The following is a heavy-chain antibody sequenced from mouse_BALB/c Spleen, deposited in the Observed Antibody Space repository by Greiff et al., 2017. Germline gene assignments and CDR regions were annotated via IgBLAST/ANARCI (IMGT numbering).Heavy chain of an antibody. CDR3: TVTGKDYYAMDY. CDR1: GYTFTSYW. V-gene: IGHV1-69*02. D-gene: IGHD4-1*01. J-gene: IGHJ4*01. Sequence: VQLQQPGAELVRPGASVKLSCKASGYTFTSYWINWVKQRPGQGLEWIGNIYPSDSYTNYSQKFKDKATLTVDKSSSTAYMQLSSPTSEDSAVYYCTVTGKDYYAMDYWGQGTSVTVSS. CDR2: IYPSDSYT.